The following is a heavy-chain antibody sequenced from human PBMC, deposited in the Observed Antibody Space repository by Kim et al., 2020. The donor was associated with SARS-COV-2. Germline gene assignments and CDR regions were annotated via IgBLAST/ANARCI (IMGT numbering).Heavy chain of an antibody. V-gene: IGHV3-7*03. CDR3: ARDSLYGSGGVDI. J-gene: IGHJ3*02. D-gene: IGHD3-10*01. Sequence: GVSMKGRTTISKDNAKNALYLQVNSLGVEGTGVYYCARDSLYGSGGVDIWGQGTMVTVST.